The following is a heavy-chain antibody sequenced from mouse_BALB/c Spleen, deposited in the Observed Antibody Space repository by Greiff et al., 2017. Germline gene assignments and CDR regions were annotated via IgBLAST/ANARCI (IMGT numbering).Heavy chain of an antibody. CDR2: IYPGSGST. CDR3: ARGAAWFAY. Sequence: VQLQQSGPELVKPGASVKMSCKASGYTFTDYVISWVKQRTGQGLEWIGEIYPGSGSTYYNEKFKGKATLTVDKSSSTAYMQLKSLTSEDSAVYYCARGAAWFAYWGQGTLVTVSA. V-gene: IGHV1-77*01. J-gene: IGHJ3*01. CDR1: GYTFTDYV.